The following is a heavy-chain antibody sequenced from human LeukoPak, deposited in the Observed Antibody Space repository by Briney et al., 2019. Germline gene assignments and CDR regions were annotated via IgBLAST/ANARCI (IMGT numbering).Heavy chain of an antibody. V-gene: IGHV4-39*01. J-gene: IGHJ6*03. Sequence: PSETLSLTCTVSGGSISSSSYYWGWIRQPPGKGLEWIGSIYYSGSTYYNPSLKSRVTISVDTSKNQFSLKLSSVTAADTAVYYCARLASDYYGSGSYYYYMDVWGKGTTVTVSS. CDR2: IYYSGST. D-gene: IGHD3-10*01. CDR3: ARLASDYYGSGSYYYYMDV. CDR1: GGSISSSSYY.